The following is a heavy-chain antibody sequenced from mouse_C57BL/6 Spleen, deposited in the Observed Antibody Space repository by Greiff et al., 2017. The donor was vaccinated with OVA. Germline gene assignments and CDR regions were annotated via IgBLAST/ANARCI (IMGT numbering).Heavy chain of an antibody. J-gene: IGHJ1*03. CDR3: ARDSYYYGSSYPYWYFDV. CDR1: GYTFTDYN. Sequence: VQLQQSGPELVKPGASVKIPCKASGYTFTDYNMDWVKQSHGKSLEWIGDINPNNGGTIYNQKFKGKATLTVDKSSSTAYMELRSLTSEDTAVYYCARDSYYYGSSYPYWYFDVWGTGTTVTVSS. D-gene: IGHD1-1*01. V-gene: IGHV1-18*01. CDR2: INPNNGGT.